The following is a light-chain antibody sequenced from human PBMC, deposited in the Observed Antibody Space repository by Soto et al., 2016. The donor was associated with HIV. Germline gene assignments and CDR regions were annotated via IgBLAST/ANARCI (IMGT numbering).Light chain of an antibody. J-gene: IGLJ1*01. Sequence: SYELTQPPSVSVSPGQTARITCSGDALPIQFVHWYRQKPGQAPVLVIYKDYERPSGIPERFSGSRSGTTVTLAIGGVQAEDEADYYCQSADSSGTYVFGTGTKVTVL. CDR2: KDY. CDR1: ALPIQF. V-gene: IGLV3-25*03. CDR3: QSADSSGTYV.